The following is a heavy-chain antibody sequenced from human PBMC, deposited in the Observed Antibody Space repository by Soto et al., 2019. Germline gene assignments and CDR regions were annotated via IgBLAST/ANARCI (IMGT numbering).Heavy chain of an antibody. J-gene: IGHJ6*02. CDR1: GGSIRNYY. CDR3: AREGTSSWSGDYGMDV. V-gene: IGHV4-59*01. CDR2: IYYSGST. Sequence: PSETLSLTCTVSGGSIRNYYWSWIRQPPGKGLEWIGYIYYSGSTNYNPSLKSRVTMSVDTPKNQFSLKLSSVTAADTAVYYCAREGTSSWSGDYGMDVWGQGTTVTVSS. D-gene: IGHD6-13*01.